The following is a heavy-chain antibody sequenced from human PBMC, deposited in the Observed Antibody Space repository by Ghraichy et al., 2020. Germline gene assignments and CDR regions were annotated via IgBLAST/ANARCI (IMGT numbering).Heavy chain of an antibody. Sequence: ASVKVSCKASGYTFTSYGISWVRQAPGQGLEWMGWISAYNGNTNYAQKLQGRVTMTTDTSTSTAYMELRSLRSDDTAVYYCARDVVDCSSTSCPPDYYYYMDGWGKGTTVTVSS. CDR1: GYTFTSYG. J-gene: IGHJ6*03. D-gene: IGHD2-2*01. V-gene: IGHV1-18*01. CDR3: ARDVVDCSSTSCPPDYYYYMDG. CDR2: ISAYNGNT.